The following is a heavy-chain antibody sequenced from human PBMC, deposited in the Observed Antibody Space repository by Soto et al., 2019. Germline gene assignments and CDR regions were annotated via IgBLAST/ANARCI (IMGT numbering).Heavy chain of an antibody. J-gene: IGHJ6*02. D-gene: IGHD3-16*01. CDR2: ISSSSSYI. Sequence: EVQLVESGGGLVKPGGSLRLSCAASGFTFSIYSMNWVRQAPGKGLEWVSSISSSSSYIYYADSVKGRFTISRDNAKNSLYMQMNSLRAEDTAVYYCARGDVGDYYGMDVWGQGTTVTVSS. CDR1: GFTFSIYS. CDR3: ARGDVGDYYGMDV. V-gene: IGHV3-21*01.